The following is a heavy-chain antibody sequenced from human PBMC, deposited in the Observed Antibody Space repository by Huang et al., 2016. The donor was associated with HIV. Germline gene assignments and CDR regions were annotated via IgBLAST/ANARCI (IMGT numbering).Heavy chain of an antibody. Sequence: AASGFTFSNYAMHWVRQAPGKGLEWVAVISYYGSNKYYTASGKGRFTISRDNSKNALYLQMNSLRAEDTAVYYCARRAVAGIYYYYYMDVWGKGTTVTVSS. CDR2: ISYYGSNK. D-gene: IGHD6-19*01. J-gene: IGHJ6*03. CDR3: ARRAVAGIYYYYYMDV. CDR1: GFTFSNYA. V-gene: IGHV3-30-3*01.